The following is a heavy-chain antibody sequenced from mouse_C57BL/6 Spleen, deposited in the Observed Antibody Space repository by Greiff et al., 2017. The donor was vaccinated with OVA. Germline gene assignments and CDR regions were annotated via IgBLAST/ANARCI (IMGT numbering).Heavy chain of an antibody. CDR2: ISYSGST. Sequence: EVKLVESGPGMVKPSQSLSLTCTVTGYSITSGYDWHWIRHFPGNKLEWMGYISYSGSTNYNPSLKSRISITHDTSKNHFFLKLNSVTTEDTATYYCARAGFYFPFAYWGQGTLVTVSA. CDR1: GYSITSGYD. D-gene: IGHD2-1*01. CDR3: ARAGFYFPFAY. J-gene: IGHJ3*01. V-gene: IGHV3-1*01.